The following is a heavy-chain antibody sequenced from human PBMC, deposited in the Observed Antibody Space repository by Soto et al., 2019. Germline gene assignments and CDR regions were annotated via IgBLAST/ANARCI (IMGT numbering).Heavy chain of an antibody. CDR1: GYSFTSYW. Sequence: EVQLVQSGAEVKKPGASLRISCTGSGYSFTSYWISWVRQMPGKGLEWMGRIDPSDSYTNYSPSFQGHVTISADKSISTAYLQWSSLKASDTAMYYCARVLTGYYPNNWFDPWGQGTLVTVSS. D-gene: IGHD3-9*01. V-gene: IGHV5-10-1*03. CDR3: ARVLTGYYPNNWFDP. CDR2: IDPSDSYT. J-gene: IGHJ5*02.